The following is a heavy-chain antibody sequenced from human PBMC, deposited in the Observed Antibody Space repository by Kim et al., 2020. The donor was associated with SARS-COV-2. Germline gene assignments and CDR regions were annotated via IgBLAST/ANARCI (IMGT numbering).Heavy chain of an antibody. Sequence: ASVKVSCKVSGYTLTELSMHWVRQAPGKGLEWMGGFDPEDGETIYAQKFQGRVTMTEDTSTDTAYMELSSLRSEDTAVYYCATHYSFAYYYGMDVWGQGTTVTVSS. CDR2: FDPEDGET. J-gene: IGHJ6*02. D-gene: IGHD3-10*01. CDR3: ATHYSFAYYYGMDV. V-gene: IGHV1-24*01. CDR1: GYTLTELS.